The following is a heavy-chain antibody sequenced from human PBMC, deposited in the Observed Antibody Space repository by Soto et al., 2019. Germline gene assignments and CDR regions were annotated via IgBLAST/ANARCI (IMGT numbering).Heavy chain of an antibody. Sequence: GASVKVSCKASGFTFTSSAMQWVRQARGQRLEWIGWIVVGSGNTNYAQKFRERVTITRDMSTSTAYMELSSLRSEDTAVYYCAADGGSTFFDYWGQGTLVTVSS. CDR2: IVVGSGNT. CDR1: GFTFTSSA. D-gene: IGHD3-10*01. J-gene: IGHJ4*02. V-gene: IGHV1-58*02. CDR3: AADGGSTFFDY.